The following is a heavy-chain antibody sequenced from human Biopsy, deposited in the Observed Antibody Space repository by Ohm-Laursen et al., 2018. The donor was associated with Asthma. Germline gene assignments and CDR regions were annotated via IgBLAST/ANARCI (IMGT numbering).Heavy chain of an antibody. CDR1: GGTFSRYA. CDR2: IIPIFGTS. V-gene: IGHV1-69*13. J-gene: IGHJ6*02. Sequence: GASVKVSCKASGGTFSRYAISWVRQAPGQGLEWMGGIIPIFGTSNYAQKFQGRVTFTADESTSSAYMELSSLRSEDSAVYYCARGYSGTDRIVYYYSGMEVWGQGTTVTVSS. D-gene: IGHD5-12*01. CDR3: ARGYSGTDRIVYYYSGMEV.